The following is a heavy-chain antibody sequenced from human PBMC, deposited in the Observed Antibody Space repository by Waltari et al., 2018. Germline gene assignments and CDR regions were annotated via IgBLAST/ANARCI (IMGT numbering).Heavy chain of an antibody. Sequence: QVQLQESGPGLVKPSETLSLTCTVSGGSISSYYWSWIRQPPGKGLEWIGYIHYSGSTNYNPSLKSRVTISVDTSKNQFSLKLSSVTAADTAVYYCARGHRRAYYFDYWGQGTLVTVSS. CDR1: GGSISSYY. J-gene: IGHJ4*02. CDR3: ARGHRRAYYFDY. V-gene: IGHV4-59*01. CDR2: IHYSGST.